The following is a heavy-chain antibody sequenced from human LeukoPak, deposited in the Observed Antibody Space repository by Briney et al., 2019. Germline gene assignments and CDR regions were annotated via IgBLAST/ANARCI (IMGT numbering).Heavy chain of an antibody. CDR2: IKEDGSEK. D-gene: IGHD3-3*01. CDR3: ARAFSGTYYDFWSGSGSFDY. V-gene: IGHV3-7*01. Sequence: GGSLRLSCAASGFTFSNYWMSWVRQAPGKGLEWVANIKEDGSEKDYVDSVKGRFTISRDNAKNSLYLQMNSLRAEDTAVYYCARAFSGTYYDFWSGSGSFDYWGQGTLVTVSS. CDR1: GFTFSNYW. J-gene: IGHJ4*02.